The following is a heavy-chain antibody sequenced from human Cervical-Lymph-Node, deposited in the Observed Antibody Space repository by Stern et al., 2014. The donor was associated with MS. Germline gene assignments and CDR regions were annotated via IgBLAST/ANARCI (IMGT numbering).Heavy chain of an antibody. Sequence: MQLVESGPGLVKPSETLSLTCTVSGGSISSYDWSWIRQPPGKGLEWIGYIHYSGSINYNPSLKSRVTISGDTSKNQFSLKLSSVTAADTAVYYCAREGSGYYHTLNWYFDLWGRGTLVTVSS. V-gene: IGHV4-59*01. CDR1: GGSISSYD. J-gene: IGHJ2*01. CDR2: IHYSGSI. D-gene: IGHD3-22*01. CDR3: AREGSGYYHTLNWYFDL.